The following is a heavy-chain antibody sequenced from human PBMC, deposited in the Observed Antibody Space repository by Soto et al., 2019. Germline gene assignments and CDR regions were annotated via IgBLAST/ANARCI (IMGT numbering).Heavy chain of an antibody. D-gene: IGHD2-2*01. CDR3: VRRWFCPTTSCQKYFDY. V-gene: IGHV4-39*01. J-gene: IGHJ4*02. Sequence: QLQESGPGLVKPSETLSLTCTVSGDSISGSNYYWGWIRQPTGKGLEWIGSLFYSGITYFNPSLKSRVTISEDTSKNELSLKLTSVTAADTAIYYCVRRWFCPTTSCQKYFDYWGQGILVTVSS. CDR2: LFYSGIT. CDR1: GDSISGSNYY.